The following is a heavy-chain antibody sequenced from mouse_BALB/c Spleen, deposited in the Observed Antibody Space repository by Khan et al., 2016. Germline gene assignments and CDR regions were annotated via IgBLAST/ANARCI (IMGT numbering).Heavy chain of an antibody. J-gene: IGHJ2*01. CDR3: SRVGRPFDY. CDR1: GYTFTSYW. CDR2: IDPSDSYT. Sequence: VQLQESGAELVKPGASVKISCKASGYTFTSYWMNWVKQRPGQGLEWIGEIDPSDSYTNNNQKFKDKATLTVDKSSSPAYMQLSSLTSEDSAVYYSSRVGRPFDYWGPGTTLTVSS. V-gene: IGHV1S126*01.